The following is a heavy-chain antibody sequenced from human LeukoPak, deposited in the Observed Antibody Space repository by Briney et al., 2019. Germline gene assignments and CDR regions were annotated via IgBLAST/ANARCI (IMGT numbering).Heavy chain of an antibody. CDR3: ARHLIVATIMMLPEDFDY. V-gene: IGHV4-39*01. CDR2: IYYSGST. Sequence: PSETLSLTCTVSGGSISSSSYYWGWIRQPPGKGLEWIGSIYYSGSTYYNPSLKSRVTISVDTSKNQFSLKLSSVTAADTAVYYCARHLIVATIMMLPEDFDYWGQGTLVTVSS. CDR1: GGSISSSSYY. J-gene: IGHJ4*02. D-gene: IGHD5-12*01.